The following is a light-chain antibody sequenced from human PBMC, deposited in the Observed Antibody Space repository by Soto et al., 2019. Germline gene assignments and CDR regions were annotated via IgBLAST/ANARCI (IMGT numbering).Light chain of an antibody. CDR2: SNN. CDR3: AAWDDSLNGPV. V-gene: IGLV1-44*01. CDR1: SSNIGSNT. J-gene: IGLJ2*01. Sequence: QSLLTQPPSASGTPGQRVTISCSGSSSNIGSNTVDWYQQLPGTAPKLFIYSNNQRPSGVPDRFSGSKSGTSASLAISGLQSEDEADYYCAAWDDSLNGPVFGGGTKLTVL.